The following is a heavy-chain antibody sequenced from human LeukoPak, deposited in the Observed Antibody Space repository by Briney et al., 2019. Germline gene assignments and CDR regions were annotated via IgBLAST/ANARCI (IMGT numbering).Heavy chain of an antibody. CDR2: ISGSGGST. Sequence: GGSLRLSCAASGFTFSSYAMSWVRQAPGKGLEWVSAISGSGGSTYYADSVKGRFTISRDDAKNLLYLDMNSLRAEDTAVYYCARGHTAVTRHFDFWGQGTLVTVSS. D-gene: IGHD4-17*01. CDR1: GFTFSSYA. J-gene: IGHJ4*02. CDR3: ARGHTAVTRHFDF. V-gene: IGHV3-23*01.